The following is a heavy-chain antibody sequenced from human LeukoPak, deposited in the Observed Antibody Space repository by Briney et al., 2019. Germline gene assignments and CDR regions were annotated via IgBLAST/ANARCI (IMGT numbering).Heavy chain of an antibody. J-gene: IGHJ3*02. V-gene: IGHV3-30-3*01. Sequence: GGSLRLSCAASGFTFSSYAMHWVRQAPGKGLEWVAVISYDGSNKYYADSVKGRFTISRDNSKNTLYLQMNSLRAEDTAVYYCARGDSSGCPRGACDAFDIWGQGTMVTVSS. CDR3: ARGDSSGCPRGACDAFDI. D-gene: IGHD6-19*01. CDR1: GFTFSSYA. CDR2: ISYDGSNK.